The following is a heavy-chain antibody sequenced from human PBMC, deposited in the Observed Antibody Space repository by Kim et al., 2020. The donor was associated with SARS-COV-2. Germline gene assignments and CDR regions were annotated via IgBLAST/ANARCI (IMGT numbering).Heavy chain of an antibody. CDR3: ARGAHYYGSGTPRAVYGMDV. CDR2: ISYDGSNK. V-gene: IGHV3-30*04. Sequence: GGSLRLSCAASGFTFSSYAMHWVRQAPGKGLEWVAVISYDGSNKYYADSVKGRFTISRDNSKNTLYLQMNSLRAEDTAVYYCARGAHYYGSGTPRAVYGMDVWGQGTTVTVSS. J-gene: IGHJ6*02. CDR1: GFTFSSYA. D-gene: IGHD3-10*01.